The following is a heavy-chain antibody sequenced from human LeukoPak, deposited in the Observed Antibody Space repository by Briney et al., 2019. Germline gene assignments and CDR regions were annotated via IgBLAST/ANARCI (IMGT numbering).Heavy chain of an antibody. CDR2: IYYSGST. CDR1: GGSISSYY. Sequence: PSETLSLTCTVSGGSISSYYWSWIRQPPGKGLEWIGYIYYSGSTNYNPSLKSRVTISVDTAKNHFSLRLSTVTAADTAVYFCARGRVSSSTWYSTYYYYFYMDVWGKGTTVTVSS. V-gene: IGHV4-59*01. D-gene: IGHD6-13*01. CDR3: ARGRVSSSTWYSTYYYYFYMDV. J-gene: IGHJ6*03.